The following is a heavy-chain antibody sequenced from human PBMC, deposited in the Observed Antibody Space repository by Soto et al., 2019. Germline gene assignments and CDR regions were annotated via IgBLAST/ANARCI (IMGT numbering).Heavy chain of an antibody. Sequence: SVKVSCKASGGTFSSYAISWVRQAPGQGLEWMGGIIPIFGTANYTQKFQGRVTITADKSTSTAYMELSSLRSEDTAVYYCARNYRYYYGMDVWGQGTTVTVSS. CDR3: ARNYRYYYGMDV. J-gene: IGHJ6*02. V-gene: IGHV1-69*06. CDR1: GGTFSSYA. CDR2: IIPIFGTA.